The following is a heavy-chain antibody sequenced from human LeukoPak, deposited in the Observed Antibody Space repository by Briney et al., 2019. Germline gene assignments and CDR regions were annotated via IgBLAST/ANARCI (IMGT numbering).Heavy chain of an antibody. D-gene: IGHD6-13*01. CDR3: ARDSSSWYHWYFDL. J-gene: IGHJ2*01. CDR2: INTDTGNP. Sequence: ASVKVSCKTSGYSVTRYSMHWVRQAPGQGLEWMGWINTDTGNPTYVQGFTGRFVFSLDTSVSTAYLQISSLKAEDTAVYYCARDSSSWYHWYFDLWGRGTLVTVSS. CDR1: GYSVTRYS. V-gene: IGHV7-4-1*02.